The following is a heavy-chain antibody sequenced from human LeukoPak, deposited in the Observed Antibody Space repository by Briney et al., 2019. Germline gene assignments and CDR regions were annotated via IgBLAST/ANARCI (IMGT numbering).Heavy chain of an antibody. CDR2: INPSGGSA. CDR1: GYTFTSYY. Sequence: ASVKVSCKASGYTFTSYYMHWVRQAPGQGLELMGIINPSGGSASYAQKFQGRVTMTRDMSTSTVYMELSSLRSEDTAVYYCAREALVRWELPDAFDIWGQGTMVTVSS. D-gene: IGHD1-26*01. J-gene: IGHJ3*02. CDR3: AREALVRWELPDAFDI. V-gene: IGHV1-46*01.